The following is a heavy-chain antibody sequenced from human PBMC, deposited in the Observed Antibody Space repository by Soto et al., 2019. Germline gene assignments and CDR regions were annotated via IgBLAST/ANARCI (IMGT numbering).Heavy chain of an antibody. D-gene: IGHD5-12*01. CDR1: GFTFRSYA. J-gene: IGHJ4*02. V-gene: IGHV3-23*01. CDR2: ISGSGGST. Sequence: EVQLLEFGGGLEQPGGSLRLSCAASGFTFRSYAMSWVRQAPGKGLEWVSGISGSGGSTYYADSVKGRFTISRDNSMHTLSLQMNSLRAEDTAVYYCAKGGGMSGYDIDSWGQGTLVTVSS. CDR3: AKGGGMSGYDIDS.